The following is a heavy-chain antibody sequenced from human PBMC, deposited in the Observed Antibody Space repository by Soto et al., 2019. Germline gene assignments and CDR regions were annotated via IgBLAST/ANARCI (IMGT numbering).Heavy chain of an antibody. V-gene: IGHV4-59*01. CDR1: GGSISSYY. J-gene: IGHJ4*02. D-gene: IGHD4-17*01. CDR2: IYYSGRT. Sequence: QVQLQESGPGLVKPSETLSLTCTVSGGSISSYYWSWIRQPPGKGLEWIGYIYYSGRTNYNPSLKSRVTISVDTSKNQFSLKLSSVTAADTAVYYCARGDYGDYVFYYFDYWGQGTLVTVSS. CDR3: ARGDYGDYVFYYFDY.